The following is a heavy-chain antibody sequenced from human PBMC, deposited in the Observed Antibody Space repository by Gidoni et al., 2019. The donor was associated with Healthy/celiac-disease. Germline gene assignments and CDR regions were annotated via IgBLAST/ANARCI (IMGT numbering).Heavy chain of an antibody. J-gene: IGHJ6*02. V-gene: IGHV1-69*06. CDR2: IIPIFGTA. CDR1: GGTFSSYA. Sequence: QVQLVQSGAEVKKPGSSVTVSCKASGGTFSSYAISWVRQAPGQGLEWMGGIIPIFGTANYAQKFQGRVTITADKSTSTAYMELSSLRSEDTAVYYCASCSSTSCYTGHDYYYGMDVWGQGTTVTVSS. D-gene: IGHD2-2*02. CDR3: ASCSSTSCYTGHDYYYGMDV.